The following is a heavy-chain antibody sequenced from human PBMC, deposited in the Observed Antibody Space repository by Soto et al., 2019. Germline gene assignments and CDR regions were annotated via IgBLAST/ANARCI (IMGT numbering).Heavy chain of an antibody. Sequence: SETLSLTCNVSGSSISKFYWAWIRKTAGNGLEWMGRVYATGTTDYNPSLRSRVAMSVDISKKTFSLRLRSVTGAESGVYYCVRDGSKSLRDWFDPWGQGILVTVSS. J-gene: IGHJ5*02. CDR3: VRDGSKSLRDWFDP. CDR2: VYATGTT. CDR1: GSSISKFY. V-gene: IGHV4-4*07.